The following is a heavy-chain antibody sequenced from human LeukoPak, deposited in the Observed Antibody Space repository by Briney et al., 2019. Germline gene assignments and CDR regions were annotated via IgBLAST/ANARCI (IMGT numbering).Heavy chain of an antibody. D-gene: IGHD6-19*01. CDR1: GYTFTSYG. V-gene: IGHV1-18*01. Sequence: ASVKVSCKASGYTFTSYGISWVRQAPGQGLEWMGWISAYNGNTNYAQKLQGRVTMTTDTSTSTAYMELRSLRSDGTAVYYCATFQQSYSSGWYPLGYWGQGTLVTVSS. J-gene: IGHJ4*02. CDR3: ATFQQSYSSGWYPLGY. CDR2: ISAYNGNT.